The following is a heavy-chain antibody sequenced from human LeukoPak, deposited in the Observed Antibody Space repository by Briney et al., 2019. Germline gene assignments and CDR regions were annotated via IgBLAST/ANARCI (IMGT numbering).Heavy chain of an antibody. Sequence: PGGSLRLSCAASGFTFSSYAMSWVRQAPGKGLEWVSAISGSGGSTYYADSVKGRFTISRDNSKDTLYLQMNSLRAEDTAVYYCAKDRAIFGVVTLDIWGQGTMVTVSS. V-gene: IGHV3-23*01. CDR1: GFTFSSYA. CDR2: ISGSGGST. J-gene: IGHJ3*02. CDR3: AKDRAIFGVVTLDI. D-gene: IGHD3-3*01.